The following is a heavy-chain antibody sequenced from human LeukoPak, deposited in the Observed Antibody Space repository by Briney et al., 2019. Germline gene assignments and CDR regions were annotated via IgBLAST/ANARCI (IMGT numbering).Heavy chain of an antibody. V-gene: IGHV3-30*02. J-gene: IGHJ4*02. CDR2: IRYDGSNK. CDR3: AKAIHSSSSGVVDY. D-gene: IGHD6-6*01. Sequence: SGGSLRLSCAASGFTFSNYAMHWVRQAPGKGLEGVTFIRYDGSNKYYAESMKGRFTISRDNSKNTLYLQMNSLRAEDTAVYYCAKAIHSSSSGVVDYWGQGTLVTVSS. CDR1: GFTFSNYA.